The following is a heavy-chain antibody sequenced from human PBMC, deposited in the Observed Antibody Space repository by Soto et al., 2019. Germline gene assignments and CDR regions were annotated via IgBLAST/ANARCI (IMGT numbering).Heavy chain of an antibody. D-gene: IGHD4-17*01. Sequence: ASVKVSCKASGYTFTGYYMHWVRQAPGQGLEWMGWINPNSGGTNYAQKFQGWVTMTRDTSISTAYMELSRLRSDDTAVYYCARAFRSATVTGPYYYNYYGMDVWGQGTTVTVSS. CDR1: GYTFTGYY. V-gene: IGHV1-2*04. J-gene: IGHJ6*02. CDR3: ARAFRSATVTGPYYYNYYGMDV. CDR2: INPNSGGT.